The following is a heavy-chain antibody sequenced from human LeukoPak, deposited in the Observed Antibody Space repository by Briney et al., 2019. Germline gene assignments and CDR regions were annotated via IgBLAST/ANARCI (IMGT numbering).Heavy chain of an antibody. CDR3: ARDSPGYGGYSY. Sequence: GGSLRLSCEAYGFTLGDHWMTWVRQAPGKGLEWVANIKEDGSAKYYVDSMKGRFTISRDNAKNSLYLQINSLRAEDTAVYYCARDSPGYGGYSYWGQGTLVTVSS. D-gene: IGHD5-12*01. CDR1: GFTLGDHW. CDR2: IKEDGSAK. J-gene: IGHJ4*02. V-gene: IGHV3-7*04.